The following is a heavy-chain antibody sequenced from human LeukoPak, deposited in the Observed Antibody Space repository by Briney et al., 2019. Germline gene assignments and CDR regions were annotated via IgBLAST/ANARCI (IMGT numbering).Heavy chain of an antibody. CDR2: MNPNSGNT. J-gene: IGHJ3*02. V-gene: IGHV1-8*03. D-gene: IGHD6-13*01. CDR3: ARPSSSSWYFLDI. Sequence: ASVKVSCKASGYTFTSYDINWVRQATGQGLEWMGWMNPNSGNTGYAQKFQGRVTITRNTSISTAYMELSSLRSEDTAVYYCARPSSSSWYFLDIWGQGTMVTVSS. CDR1: GYTFTSYD.